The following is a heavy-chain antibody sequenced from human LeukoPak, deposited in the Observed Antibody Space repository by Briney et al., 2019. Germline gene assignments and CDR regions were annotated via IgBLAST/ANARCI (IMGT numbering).Heavy chain of an antibody. V-gene: IGHV4-34*01. CDR1: GGSFSGYY. D-gene: IGHD3-10*01. J-gene: IGHJ5*02. CDR3: ARAWFGEWRGGVIDP. CDR2: INHSGST. Sequence: PSETLSLTCAVYGGSFSGYYWSWIRQPPGKGLEWIGEINHSGSTNYNPSLKSRVTISVDTSKNQFSLKLSSVTAADMAVYYCARAWFGEWRGGVIDPWGQGTLVTVSS.